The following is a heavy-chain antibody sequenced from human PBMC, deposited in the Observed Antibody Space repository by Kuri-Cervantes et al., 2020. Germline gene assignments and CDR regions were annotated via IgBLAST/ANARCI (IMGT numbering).Heavy chain of an antibody. Sequence: SVKVSCKASGYTFTSYAMNWVRQAPGQGLEWMGGIIPIFGTANYAQKFQGRVTITADESTSTAYMELSSLRSEDTAVYYCAREGTYCSGGSCYATDAFDIWGQGTMVTVSS. V-gene: IGHV1-69*13. J-gene: IGHJ3*02. CDR1: GYTFTSYA. CDR3: AREGTYCSGGSCYATDAFDI. D-gene: IGHD2-15*01. CDR2: IIPIFGTA.